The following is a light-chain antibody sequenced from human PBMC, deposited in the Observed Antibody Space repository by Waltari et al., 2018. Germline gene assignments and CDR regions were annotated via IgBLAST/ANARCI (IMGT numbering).Light chain of an antibody. J-gene: IGLJ7*01. V-gene: IGLV1-51*02. CDR3: GTWDSSLSGAV. CDR1: STNIGNNY. CDR2: ENT. Sequence: QSVLPQPPSVSAAPGQRVTIPCSGGSTNIGNNYVPWYRQFPGTAPKLLIYENTERPSGIPGRCSGSKSGTSATLDITGLQAGDEADYYCGTWDSSLSGAVFGGGTHLTVL.